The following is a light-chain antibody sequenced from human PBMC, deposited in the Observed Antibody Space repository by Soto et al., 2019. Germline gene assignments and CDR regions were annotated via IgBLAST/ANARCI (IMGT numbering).Light chain of an antibody. J-gene: IGLJ1*01. CDR3: SSYTSCSTSYV. V-gene: IGLV2-14*01. CDR2: DVS. CDR1: SSDVGGYNY. Sequence: QSALTQPASVSGSPGQSITISCTGTSSDVGGYNYVSWYQQHPGKAPKLMVYDVSNRPSGVSNRFSGCKSGNTASLTTSGLQAEDGADYYCSSYTSCSTSYVFGSGTKVTVL.